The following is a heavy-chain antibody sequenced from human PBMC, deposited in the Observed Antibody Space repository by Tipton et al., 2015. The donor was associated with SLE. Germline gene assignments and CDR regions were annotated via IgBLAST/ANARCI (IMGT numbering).Heavy chain of an antibody. CDR3: AKDRELNPWQTGWFDP. V-gene: IGHV3-7*01. CDR1: TFTFSNYW. CDR2: INQDESAR. Sequence: GSLRLSCVASTFTFSNYWMSWVRQAPGKGLEWVANINQDESARYYVDSVKGRFTISRDNAKNSVYLQIDSLRVEDTAVYYCAKDRELNPWQTGWFDPWGQGTLVTVSS. J-gene: IGHJ5*02. D-gene: IGHD1-7*01.